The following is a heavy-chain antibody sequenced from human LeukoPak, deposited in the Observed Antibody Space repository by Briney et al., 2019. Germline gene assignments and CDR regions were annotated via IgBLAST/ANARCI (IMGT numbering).Heavy chain of an antibody. V-gene: IGHV3-11*04. D-gene: IGHD3-22*01. J-gene: IGHJ3*02. Sequence: GGSLRLSCAASGFTFSDYYMSWIRQAPGKGLEWVSYISSSGSTIYYADSVKGRFTISRDNAKNSLYLQMNSLRAEDTAVYYCARDEILANCYDSSGYQGPHDAFDIWGQGTMVTVSS. CDR1: GFTFSDYY. CDR2: ISSSGSTI. CDR3: ARDEILANCYDSSGYQGPHDAFDI.